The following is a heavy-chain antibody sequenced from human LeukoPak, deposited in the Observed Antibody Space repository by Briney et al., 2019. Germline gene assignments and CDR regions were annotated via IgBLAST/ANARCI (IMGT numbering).Heavy chain of an antibody. CDR1: GFSLTTYA. D-gene: IGHD2-21*01. CDR3: AKGRWGLTINNFDL. J-gene: IGHJ3*01. V-gene: IGHV3-23*01. Sequence: GGSLRLSCAASGFSLTTYAMGWVRQAPGKGLEWVSVISDRGDSTYYADSVKGRFTISRDSSKNTLYLQMSSLRGEDTALYYCAKGRWGLTINNFDLWGQGTMVTVSS. CDR2: ISDRGDST.